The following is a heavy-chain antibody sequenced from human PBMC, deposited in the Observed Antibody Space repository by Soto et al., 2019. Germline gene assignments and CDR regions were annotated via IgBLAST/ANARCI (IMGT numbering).Heavy chain of an antibody. D-gene: IGHD4-17*01. CDR1: GFSFSSYG. Sequence: QVQLVESGGGVVQPGTSLRLSCAASGFSFSSYGMHWVRQAPGKGLEWVAVVWYDGSNKYYADSVKGRFTISRDTSKNTLYLQMNSLRAEDTAVYYCARNPRPTYGDYADYWGQGTLVTVSS. V-gene: IGHV3-33*01. CDR2: VWYDGSNK. J-gene: IGHJ4*02. CDR3: ARNPRPTYGDYADY.